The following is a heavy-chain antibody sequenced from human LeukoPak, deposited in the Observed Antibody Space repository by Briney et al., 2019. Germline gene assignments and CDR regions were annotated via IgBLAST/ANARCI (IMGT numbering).Heavy chain of an antibody. Sequence: PGGSLRLSCAASGFTFSSYAMSWVRQAPGKGLEWVSAISGSGGSTYYADSVKGRFTISRDNSKNTLYLQMNSLRAEDTAVYYCAKDGSSSRWYAYLGYWGQGTLVTVSS. CDR2: ISGSGGST. CDR3: AKDGSSSRWYAYLGY. D-gene: IGHD6-13*01. J-gene: IGHJ4*02. V-gene: IGHV3-23*01. CDR1: GFTFSSYA.